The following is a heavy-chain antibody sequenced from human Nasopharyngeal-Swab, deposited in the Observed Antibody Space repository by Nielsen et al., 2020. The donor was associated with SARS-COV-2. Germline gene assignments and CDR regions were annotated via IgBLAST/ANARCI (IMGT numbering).Heavy chain of an antibody. CDR2: IWYDGSNK. J-gene: IGHJ1*01. V-gene: IGHV3-33*01. CDR1: GFTFSSYG. CDR3: ARDIAVAGTDEYFQH. D-gene: IGHD6-19*01. Sequence: GESLRLSCAASGFTFSSYGMHWVRQAPGKGLEWVAVIWYDGSNKYYADSVKGRFTISRDNSKNTLYLQMNSLRAEDTAVYYCARDIAVAGTDEYFQHWGQGTLVTVSS.